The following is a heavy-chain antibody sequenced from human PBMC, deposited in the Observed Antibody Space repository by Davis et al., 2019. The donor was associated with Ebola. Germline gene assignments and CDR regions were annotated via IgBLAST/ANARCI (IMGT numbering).Heavy chain of an antibody. Sequence: PGGSLRLSCAASGFTFNIYAMNWVRQTPGKGLEWVAAFSGSDGVPYYADSVKGRFTISRDNAKNSLFLQMNSLRDEDTAVYYCAKDEPPAALTYMDVWGKGTTVTVSS. J-gene: IGHJ6*03. V-gene: IGHV3-23*01. CDR3: AKDEPPAALTYMDV. CDR1: GFTFNIYA. D-gene: IGHD2-2*01. CDR2: FSGSDGVP.